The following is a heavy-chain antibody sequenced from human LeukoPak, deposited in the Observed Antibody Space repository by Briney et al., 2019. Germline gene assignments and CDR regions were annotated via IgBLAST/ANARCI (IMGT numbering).Heavy chain of an antibody. CDR3: AKGWSFDI. J-gene: IGHJ3*02. CDR1: VFTFSTFW. CDR2: IKQDGTVK. Sequence: VGSLRLSCVASVFTFSTFWMTWVRQAPGKVLGCVANIKQDGTVKYYVDTVKGRFTISRDNEKNSLYVQMDSLRAEDTDVYYCAKGWSFDIRGQGTMVTVTS. D-gene: IGHD2-15*01. V-gene: IGHV3-7*01.